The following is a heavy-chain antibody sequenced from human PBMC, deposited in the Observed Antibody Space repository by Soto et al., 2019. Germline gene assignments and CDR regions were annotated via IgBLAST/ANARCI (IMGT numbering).Heavy chain of an antibody. CDR2: IDWDDDK. V-gene: IGHV2-70*04. Sequence: SGPTLVNPTQTLTLTCTFSGFSLSTSGMRVSWIRQPPGKALEWLARIDWDDDKFYSTSLKTRLTISKDTSKNQVVLTMTNVDPVDTATYYCARAVATPWSMGVWGQGTTVTVSS. J-gene: IGHJ6*02. D-gene: IGHD2-15*01. CDR3: ARAVATPWSMGV. CDR1: GFSLSTSGMR.